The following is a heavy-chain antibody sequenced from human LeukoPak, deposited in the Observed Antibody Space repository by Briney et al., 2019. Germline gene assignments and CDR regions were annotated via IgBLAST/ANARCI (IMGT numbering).Heavy chain of an antibody. J-gene: IGHJ4*02. V-gene: IGHV3-21*01. CDR2: ISSSGSYI. CDR1: GFTFSSYG. D-gene: IGHD1-26*01. Sequence: GGSLRLSCAASGFTFSSYGMSWVRQAPGKGLEWVSSISSSGSYIYYADSMKGRFTISRDNTKNSLYLQVNSLRAEDTAVYYCARMRAVGATKKFDYWGQGTLVTVSS. CDR3: ARMRAVGATKKFDY.